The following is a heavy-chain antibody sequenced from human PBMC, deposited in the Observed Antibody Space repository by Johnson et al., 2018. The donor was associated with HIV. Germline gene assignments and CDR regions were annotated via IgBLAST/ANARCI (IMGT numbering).Heavy chain of an antibody. CDR3: ARGLRVGAIDAFDI. Sequence: QVQLVESGGGLVQPGGSLRLSCAASGFTFSTYGTSWVRQAPGKGLEWVAFIRYDGSNKYYADSVKGRFTISRDNANNTLYLQMSGLSAEDTAVYYCARGLRVGAIDAFDIWGQGTMVTVSS. D-gene: IGHD1-26*01. CDR2: IRYDGSNK. V-gene: IGHV3-30*02. CDR1: GFTFSTYG. J-gene: IGHJ3*02.